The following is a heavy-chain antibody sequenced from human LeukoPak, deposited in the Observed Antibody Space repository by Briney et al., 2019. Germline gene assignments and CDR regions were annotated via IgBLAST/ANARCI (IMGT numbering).Heavy chain of an antibody. D-gene: IGHD4-11*01. CDR2: FYYSGST. CDR3: ASTVTDYYGMDV. J-gene: IGHJ6*02. Sequence: PSETLSLTCTVSGGSISSYYWNWIRQPPGEGLEWIGYFYYSGSTNYNPSLKSRVTISVDTSKNQFSLKLSSVTAADTAVYCCASTVTDYYGMDVWGQGTTVTVSS. CDR1: GGSISSYY. V-gene: IGHV4-59*08.